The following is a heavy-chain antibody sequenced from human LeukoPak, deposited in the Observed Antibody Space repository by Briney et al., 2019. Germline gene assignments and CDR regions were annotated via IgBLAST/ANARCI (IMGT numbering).Heavy chain of an antibody. D-gene: IGHD6-19*01. CDR2: ISSSGSTI. J-gene: IGHJ4*02. CDR3: ARGYSSGWYYGY. Sequence: GGSLRLSCAASGFTFSSYEMNWVRQAPGKGLEWVSYISSSGSTIYYADSVKGRFTISRDNAKNSLYLQMNSLRAEDTAVYYCARGYSSGWYYGYLGQGTLVTVSS. V-gene: IGHV3-48*03. CDR1: GFTFSSYE.